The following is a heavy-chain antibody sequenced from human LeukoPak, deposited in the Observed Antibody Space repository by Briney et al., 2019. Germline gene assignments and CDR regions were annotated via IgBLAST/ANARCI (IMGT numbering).Heavy chain of an antibody. CDR1: GFTFSTYA. J-gene: IGHJ6*02. CDR2: ISYDGSNK. D-gene: IGHD3-10*01. Sequence: PGGSLRLSCAASGFTFSTYAMNWVRQAPGKGLEWVAVISYDGSNKYYADSVKGRFTISRDNSKNTLYLQMNSLRAEDTAVYYCAKGALLWFQVHYYYYGMDVWGQGTTVTVSS. CDR3: AKGALLWFQVHYYYYGMDV. V-gene: IGHV3-30*18.